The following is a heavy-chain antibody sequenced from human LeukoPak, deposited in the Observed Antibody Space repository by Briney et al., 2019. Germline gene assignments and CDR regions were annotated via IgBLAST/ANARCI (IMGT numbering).Heavy chain of an antibody. V-gene: IGHV3-23*01. CDR2: ISPGGPT. J-gene: IGHJ4*02. CDR3: AKDGAWSRFDD. Sequence: GGSLRLSCAGSGFPFSSHGMNWVRQAPGKGLEWVSGISPGGPTYYADSVKGRFTISRDDYKSTVYLQMKNLRAEDTAVYYCAKDGAWSRFDDWGQGILVTVSS. CDR1: GFPFSSHG. D-gene: IGHD2-15*01.